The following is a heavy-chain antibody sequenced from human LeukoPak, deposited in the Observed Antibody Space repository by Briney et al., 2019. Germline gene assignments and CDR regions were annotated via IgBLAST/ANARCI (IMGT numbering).Heavy chain of an antibody. D-gene: IGHD3-3*01. CDR1: GYTFTSYY. CDR3: ASISEVWSGYYTVHFDY. J-gene: IGHJ4*02. CDR2: INPNSGDT. V-gene: IGHV1-2*02. Sequence: EASVKVSCKASGYTFTSYYMHWVRQAPGQGLEWMGRINPNSGDTNYAQKFQGRVTMTRDTSISTAYMELSRLRSDDTAVYYCASISEVWSGYYTVHFDYWGQGTLVTVSS.